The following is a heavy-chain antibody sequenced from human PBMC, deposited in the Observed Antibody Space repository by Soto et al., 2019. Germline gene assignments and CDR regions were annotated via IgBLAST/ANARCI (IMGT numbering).Heavy chain of an antibody. Sequence: PGGSLRLSCAASGFTFSSYAMSWVRQAPGKGLEWVSAISGSGGSTYYADSVKGRFTISRDNSKNTLYLQMNGLRAEDTAVYYCAKDFPDDSSGYYYGPIDYWGQGTLVTVSS. V-gene: IGHV3-23*01. D-gene: IGHD3-22*01. CDR1: GFTFSSYA. CDR3: AKDFPDDSSGYYYGPIDY. J-gene: IGHJ4*02. CDR2: ISGSGGST.